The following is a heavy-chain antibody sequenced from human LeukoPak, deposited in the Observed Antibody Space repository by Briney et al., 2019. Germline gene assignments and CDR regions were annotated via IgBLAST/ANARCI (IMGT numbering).Heavy chain of an antibody. CDR1: GGSFSGYY. CDR3: ARGVTMVRGVIGFDY. J-gene: IGHJ4*02. CDR2: INHSGST. Sequence: PSETLSLTCAVYGGSFSGYYWSWIRQPPGKGLEWIGEINHSGSTNYNPSLKSRVTISVDTSKNQFSLKLSSVTAADTAVYYCARGVTMVRGVIGFDYWGQGTLVTVSS. D-gene: IGHD3-10*01. V-gene: IGHV4-34*01.